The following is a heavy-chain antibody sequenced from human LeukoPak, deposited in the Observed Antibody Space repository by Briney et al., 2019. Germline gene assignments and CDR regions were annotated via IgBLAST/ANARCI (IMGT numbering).Heavy chain of an antibody. V-gene: IGHV3-23*01. CDR1: GFNFNNTW. J-gene: IGHJ4*02. CDR3: AKAERYYYGSGSLDY. Sequence: GGSLRLSCAASGFNFNNTWMSWVRQAPGKGLEWVSAISDSGVSTYYADSVKGRFTISRDNSKNTLYLQMNSLRAEDTAVYYCAKAERYYYGSGSLDYWGQGTLVTVSS. CDR2: ISDSGVST. D-gene: IGHD3-10*01.